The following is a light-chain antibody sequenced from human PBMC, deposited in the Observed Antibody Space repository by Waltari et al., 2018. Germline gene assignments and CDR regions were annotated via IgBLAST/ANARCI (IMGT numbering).Light chain of an antibody. Sequence: DIVMTPSPDSLAVSLGERATINCKSSQSIFYSSNNKNYLGWYQQKPGQAPKLLIYWASAREPGVPDRFSGSGSGTDFTLTISSLQAEDVAVYYCQQYYDTLWTFGQGTKVEIK. CDR3: QQYYDTLWT. CDR1: QSIFYSSNNKNY. V-gene: IGKV4-1*01. CDR2: WAS. J-gene: IGKJ1*01.